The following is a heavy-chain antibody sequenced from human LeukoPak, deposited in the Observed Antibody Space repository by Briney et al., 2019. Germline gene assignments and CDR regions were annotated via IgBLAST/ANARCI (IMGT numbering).Heavy chain of an antibody. CDR1: GFTFSNAW. Sequence: PGGSLRLSCAASGFTFSNAWMSWVRQAPGKGLEWVGRIKSKTDGGTTDYAAPVKGRFTISRDDSKNTLYLQMNSLKTEDTAVYYCTIFWDTAMGTDYYYYYYMDVWGKGTTVTVSS. CDR2: IKSKTDGGTT. J-gene: IGHJ6*03. V-gene: IGHV3-15*01. D-gene: IGHD5-18*01. CDR3: TIFWDTAMGTDYYYYYYMDV.